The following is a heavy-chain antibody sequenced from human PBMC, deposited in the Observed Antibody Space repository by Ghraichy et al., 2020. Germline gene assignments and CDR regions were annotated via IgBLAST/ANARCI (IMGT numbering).Heavy chain of an antibody. CDR2: LYSDGSA. V-gene: IGHV3-53*01. CDR1: GVSVSSNQ. D-gene: IGHD2-21*01. J-gene: IGHJ6*02. Sequence: GGSLRLSCAASGVSVSSNQMSWVRQAPGKGLEWVAILYSDGSAFYADTVRGRFTISRDDSRNTLYLQMNSLRAEDTAVYYCARDRRYCGNNCYLYYYYGMDLWGRGTTVTGSS. CDR3: ARDRRYCGNNCYLYYYYGMDL.